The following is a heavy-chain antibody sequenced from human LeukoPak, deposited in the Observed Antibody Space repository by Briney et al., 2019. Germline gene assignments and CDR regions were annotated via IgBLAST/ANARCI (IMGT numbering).Heavy chain of an antibody. CDR1: GFTFSDYS. CDR2: ISFSVNTK. CDR3: ARGAYSSGWAYFDH. J-gene: IGHJ4*02. D-gene: IGHD6-19*01. Sequence: GGSLRLSCAASGFTFSDYSMNWVRRAPGKGLEWVSCISFSVNTKYYGDSVKGRFTISRDNAKNSLYLHMDSLRAEDTAVYYCARGAYSSGWAYFDHWGQGTLVTVSS. V-gene: IGHV3-48*04.